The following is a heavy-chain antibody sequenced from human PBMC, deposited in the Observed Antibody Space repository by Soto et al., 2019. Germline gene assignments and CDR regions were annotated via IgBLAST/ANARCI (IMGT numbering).Heavy chain of an antibody. D-gene: IGHD1-26*01. J-gene: IGHJ6*02. CDR3: ARDQVGPLYYYYYGMDV. CDR2: ISSSSTYI. CDR1: GFTFRTYS. Sequence: GGSLRLSCAASGFTFRTYSMNWVRQAPWKGLEWVSSISSSSTYIYYADSVKGRFTISRDNAKNSLYMQMTSLRAEDTAVYYCARDQVGPLYYYYYGMDVWGQGTTVTVSS. V-gene: IGHV3-21*01.